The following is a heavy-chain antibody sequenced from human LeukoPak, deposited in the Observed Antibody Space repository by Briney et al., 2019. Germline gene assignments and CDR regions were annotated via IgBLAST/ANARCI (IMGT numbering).Heavy chain of an antibody. Sequence: GGSLRLSCAASGFTFSSYAMSWVRQAPGKGLEWVSAISGSGGSTYYADSVKGRFTISRDNSKNTLYLQMNSLRAEDTAVYYCARDRRAGYCSSTSCYVWYYYYYGMDVWGKGTTVTVSS. J-gene: IGHJ6*04. CDR2: ISGSGGST. D-gene: IGHD2-2*01. V-gene: IGHV3-23*01. CDR3: ARDRRAGYCSSTSCYVWYYYYYGMDV. CDR1: GFTFSSYA.